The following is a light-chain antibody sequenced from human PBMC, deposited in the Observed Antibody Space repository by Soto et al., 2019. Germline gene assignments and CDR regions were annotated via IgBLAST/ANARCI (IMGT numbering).Light chain of an antibody. J-gene: IGLJ2*01. CDR1: SSNVGENF. V-gene: IGLV1-51*01. Sequence: QSVLTQPPSVSAAPGRRVTISCSGSSSNVGENFVSWYQQLPGTAPRLLIYENNKRPSGVPDRFSGSKSGTSASLGITGLQTGDESDYYCGTWDSSLSAVVFGGGTKLTVL. CDR3: GTWDSSLSAVV. CDR2: ENN.